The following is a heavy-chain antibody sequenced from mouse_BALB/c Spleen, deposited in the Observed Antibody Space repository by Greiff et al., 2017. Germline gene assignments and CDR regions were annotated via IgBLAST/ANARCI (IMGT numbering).Heavy chain of an antibody. J-gene: IGHJ3*01. V-gene: IGHV2-6-4*01. CDR1: GFSLSRYS. D-gene: IGHD2-14*01. CDR3: ARRAYYRYGWFAY. Sequence: VQLVESGPGLVAPSQSLSITCTVSGFSLSRYSVRWVRQPPGKGLEWLGMIWGGGSTDYNSALKSRLSISKDNSKSQVFLKMNSLQTDDTAMYYCARRAYYRYGWFAYWGQGTLVTVSA. CDR2: IWGGGST.